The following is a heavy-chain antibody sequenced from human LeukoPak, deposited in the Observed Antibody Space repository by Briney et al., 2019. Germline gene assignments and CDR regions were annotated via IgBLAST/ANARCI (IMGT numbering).Heavy chain of an antibody. V-gene: IGHV3-21*01. J-gene: IGHJ5*02. CDR1: GFTFSSYS. Sequence: GGSLRLSCAASGFTFSSYSMNWVRQAPGKGLEWVSSISSSSSYIYYADSVKGRFTISRDNAKSSLYLQMNSLRAEDTAVYYCARDPSTSFFFDPWGQGTLVTVSS. CDR2: ISSSSSYI. D-gene: IGHD2-2*01. CDR3: ARDPSTSFFFDP.